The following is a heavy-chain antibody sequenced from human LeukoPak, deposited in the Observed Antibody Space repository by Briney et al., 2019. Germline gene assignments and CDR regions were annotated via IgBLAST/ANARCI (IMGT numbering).Heavy chain of an antibody. CDR2: IKSKTDGGTT. V-gene: IGHV3-15*01. CDR3: TTAITMTLGAFDI. CDR1: GFTFTNAW. Sequence: PGGSLRLSCAASGFTFTNAWMSWVRQAPGKGLEWVGRIKSKTDGGTTDYAAPVKGRFTFSREDSKNTLYLQMNSLKTDDTAVYYCTTAITMTLGAFDIWGHGTMVTVSS. D-gene: IGHD3-22*01. J-gene: IGHJ3*02.